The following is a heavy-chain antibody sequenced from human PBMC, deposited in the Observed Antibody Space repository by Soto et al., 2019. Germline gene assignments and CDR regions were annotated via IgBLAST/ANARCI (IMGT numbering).Heavy chain of an antibody. Sequence: GGSLRLSCTASGLTFRSYAMHWGRQAPGKGLEGVAVISYDGRNKYYADPVKGRFTISRDNSTNPLTLQMESLRAEETAVNYFAKAVGKHYYYGLDVWGQGTTVTVSS. J-gene: IGHJ6*02. V-gene: IGHV3-30-3*01. D-gene: IGHD1-26*01. CDR1: GLTFRSYA. CDR2: ISYDGRNK. CDR3: AKAVGKHYYYGLDV.